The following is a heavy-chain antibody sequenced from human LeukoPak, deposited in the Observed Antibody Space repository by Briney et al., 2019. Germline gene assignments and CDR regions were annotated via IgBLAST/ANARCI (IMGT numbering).Heavy chain of an antibody. D-gene: IGHD2/OR15-2a*01. V-gene: IGHV4-34*01. Sequence: SETLSLTCAVYGGSFSGYYWSWIRQPPGKGLEWIGEINHSGSTNYNPSLKSRVTISVDTSKNQFSLKLSSVTAADTAVYYCVGSFNYYYHYMDVWGKGTTVTVSS. CDR3: VGSFNYYYHYMDV. CDR2: INHSGST. CDR1: GGSFSGYY. J-gene: IGHJ6*03.